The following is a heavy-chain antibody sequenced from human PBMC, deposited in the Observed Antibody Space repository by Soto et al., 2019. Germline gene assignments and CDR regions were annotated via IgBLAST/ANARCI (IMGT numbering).Heavy chain of an antibody. CDR3: ARRGRDGYNLRY. CDR2: MNPNSGNT. CDR1: GYTFTGYD. Sequence: ASVKVSCKASGYTFTGYDINWVRQATGQGLEWMGWMNPNSGNTGYAQKFQGRVTMTRNTSISTAYMELSSLRSEDTAVYYCARRGRDGYNLRYWGQGTLVTVSS. J-gene: IGHJ4*02. V-gene: IGHV1-8*01. D-gene: IGHD5-12*01.